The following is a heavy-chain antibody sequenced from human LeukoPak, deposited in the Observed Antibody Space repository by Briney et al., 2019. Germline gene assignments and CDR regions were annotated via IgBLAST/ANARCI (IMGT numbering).Heavy chain of an antibody. CDR2: IYYSGGT. CDR1: GGSISSSSYY. J-gene: IGHJ6*03. D-gene: IGHD3-3*01. CDR3: ARGGRDFWSGYLDYYYYYMDV. Sequence: SETLSLTCTVSGGSISSSSYYWGWIRQPPGRGLEWIGSIYYSGGTYYNPSLKSRVTMSVDTSKNQFSLKLSSVTAADTAVYYCARGGRDFWSGYLDYYYYYMDVWGKGTTVTVSS. V-gene: IGHV4-39*01.